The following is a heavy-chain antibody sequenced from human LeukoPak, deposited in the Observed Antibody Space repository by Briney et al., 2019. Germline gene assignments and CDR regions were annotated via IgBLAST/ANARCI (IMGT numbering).Heavy chain of an antibody. Sequence: ASVKVSCKASGYTFTSYGFSWVRQAPGQRLEWMGWINAGNGNTKYSQKFQGRVTITRDTSASTAYMELSSLRSEDTAVYYCARDGTIYGMDVWGQGTTVTVSS. J-gene: IGHJ6*02. D-gene: IGHD2-2*01. V-gene: IGHV1-3*01. CDR1: GYTFTSYG. CDR2: INAGNGNT. CDR3: ARDGTIYGMDV.